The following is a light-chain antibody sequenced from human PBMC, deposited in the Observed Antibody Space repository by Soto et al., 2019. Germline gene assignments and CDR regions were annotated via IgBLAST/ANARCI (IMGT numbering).Light chain of an antibody. CDR2: GAA. J-gene: IGKJ1*01. CDR3: QQYDNWPWT. CDR1: QRVRGSY. V-gene: IGKV3-20*01. Sequence: VFARSPGALSFSPRESATLSSRPTQRVRGSYLAWYQQKPGQPPRLLIFGAASRATGIPDRFSGRGSGTDFTLTISSLQSDDFAVYYCQQYDNWPWTFGQGTKVDI.